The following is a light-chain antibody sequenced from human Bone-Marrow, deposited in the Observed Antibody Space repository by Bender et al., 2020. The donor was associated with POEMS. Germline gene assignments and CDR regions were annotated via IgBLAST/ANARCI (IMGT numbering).Light chain of an antibody. V-gene: IGLV3-25*03. Sequence: SYELTQPPSVSVSPGQTAKITCSGDALPKQYAYWYQQKPGQAPVVVMYKDSERSLGFPKRFSGSSSGTTVTLIISAVQAEDEADYYCQSSDDTGSYTVFGGGTKLTVL. J-gene: IGLJ2*01. CDR1: ALPKQY. CDR3: QSSDDTGSYTV. CDR2: KDS.